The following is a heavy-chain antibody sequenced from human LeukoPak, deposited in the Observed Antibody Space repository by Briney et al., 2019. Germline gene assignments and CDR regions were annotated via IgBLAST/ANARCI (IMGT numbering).Heavy chain of an antibody. CDR3: ARDTAAANDY. CDR1: GFTFSSYA. V-gene: IGHV3-30-3*01. CDR2: ISYDGSNK. D-gene: IGHD6-25*01. Sequence: GGSLRLSCAASGFTFSSYAMHWVRQAPGKGLEWVAVISYDGSNKYYADSVKGRFTIPRDNSKNTLYLQMNSLRAEDTAVYYCARDTAAANDYWGQGTLVTVSS. J-gene: IGHJ4*02.